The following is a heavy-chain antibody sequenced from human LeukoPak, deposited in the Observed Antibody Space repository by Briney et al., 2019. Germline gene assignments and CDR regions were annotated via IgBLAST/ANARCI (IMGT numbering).Heavy chain of an antibody. Sequence: ASVKVSCKASGYTFTGYYMHWVRQAPGQGLEWMGWINPNSGGTNYAQKFQGRVTMTRDTSISTAYMELSRLRSDDTAVYYCARDRCSSTSCHRDYMDVWGKGTTVTISS. CDR3: ARDRCSSTSCHRDYMDV. D-gene: IGHD2-2*01. CDR2: INPNSGGT. CDR1: GYTFTGYY. V-gene: IGHV1-2*02. J-gene: IGHJ6*03.